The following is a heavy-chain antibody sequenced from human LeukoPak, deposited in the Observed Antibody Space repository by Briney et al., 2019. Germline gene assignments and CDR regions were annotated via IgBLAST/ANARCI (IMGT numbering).Heavy chain of an antibody. V-gene: IGHV3-7*03. CDR1: GFTFSSYW. CDR2: IKQDGSEK. D-gene: IGHD6-6*01. Sequence: GGSLRLSCAASGFTFSSYWMSWVRQAPGKGLEWVANIKQDGSEKYYVDSVKGRFTISRDNAKNSLYLQMNSLRAEDTAVYYCAKSGYSSSSAPNYWGQGALVTVSS. J-gene: IGHJ4*02. CDR3: AKSGYSSSSAPNY.